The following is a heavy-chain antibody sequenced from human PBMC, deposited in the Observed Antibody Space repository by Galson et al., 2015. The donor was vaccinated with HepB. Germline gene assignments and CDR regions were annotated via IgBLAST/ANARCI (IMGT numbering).Heavy chain of an antibody. CDR3: AKQKQELLGGSSYGT. CDR1: GYSFTNYW. D-gene: IGHD1-26*01. V-gene: IGHV5-51*01. CDR2: IYPGDSDT. Sequence: QSGAEVKQPGESLKISCQSSGYSFTNYWIGWVRQIPGKGLKWMAIIYPGDSDTRYNPSFQSQVSISADKSISTAYLQFHSLKASDTAMYYCAKQKQELLGGSSYGTWGQGTLVTVSS. J-gene: IGHJ5*02.